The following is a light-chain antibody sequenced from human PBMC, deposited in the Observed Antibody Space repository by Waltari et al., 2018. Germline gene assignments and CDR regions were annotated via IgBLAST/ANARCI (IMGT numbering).Light chain of an antibody. CDR2: DVD. J-gene: IGLJ1*01. CDR3: CSYAGRYTFV. Sequence: QSALTQPRSVSGSPGQSVTISCTGSSSDVGGYIYVSWYHHQPGRAPKVMLYDVDKLPSGVPDHFSGSQPGKTASLTISGLQPEDEGDYYGCSYAGRYTFVFGSGTKVTVL. V-gene: IGLV2-11*01. CDR1: SSDVGGYIY.